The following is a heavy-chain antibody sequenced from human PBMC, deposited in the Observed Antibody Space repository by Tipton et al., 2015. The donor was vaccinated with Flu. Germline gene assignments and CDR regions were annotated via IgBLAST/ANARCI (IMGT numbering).Heavy chain of an antibody. CDR3: ARAKIQLWSPYYYYYGMDV. V-gene: IGHV3-48*03. Sequence: SLRLSCAASGFTFSSYEMNWVRQAPGKGLEWVSYISSSGSTIYYADSVKGRFTISRDNAKNSLYLQMNSLRAEDTAVYYCARAKIQLWSPYYYYYGMDVWGQGTTVPVSS. CDR1: GFTFSSYE. D-gene: IGHD5-18*01. J-gene: IGHJ6*02. CDR2: ISSSGSTI.